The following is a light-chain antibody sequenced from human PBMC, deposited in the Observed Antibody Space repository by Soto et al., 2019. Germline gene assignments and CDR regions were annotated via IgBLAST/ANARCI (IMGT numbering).Light chain of an antibody. CDR2: DAS. V-gene: IGKV1-33*01. Sequence: DIQMTQSPSSLSASVGDRVTFTCQASQDINNFLSWYQQKPGKSPKLLIYDASNLETGVPSRFSGSGSGTTFIFTISSLQAEDIATYYCQQYDYFPRTFGGGTKVEIK. CDR1: QDINNF. J-gene: IGKJ4*01. CDR3: QQYDYFPRT.